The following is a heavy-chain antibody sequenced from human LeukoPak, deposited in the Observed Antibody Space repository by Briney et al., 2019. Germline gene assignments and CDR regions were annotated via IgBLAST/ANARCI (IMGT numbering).Heavy chain of an antibody. CDR1: GFTFSDYY. J-gene: IGHJ4*02. D-gene: IGHD5-12*01. V-gene: IGHV3-7*01. CDR2: INQDGSEK. CDR3: ARDGGVSGYDLLDY. Sequence: QSGGSLRLSCAASGFTFSDYYMSWIRQAPGKGLEWVANINQDGSEKYFVDSVKGRFTISRDNAKNSVFLQMNSLTVEDTAVYYCARDGGVSGYDLLDYWGQGTLVTVSS.